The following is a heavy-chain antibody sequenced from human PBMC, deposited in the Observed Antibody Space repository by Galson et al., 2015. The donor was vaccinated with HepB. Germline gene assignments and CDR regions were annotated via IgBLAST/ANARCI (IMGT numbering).Heavy chain of an antibody. J-gene: IGHJ5*02. D-gene: IGHD5-12*01. V-gene: IGHV1-18*01. CDR1: GYTFTSYG. CDR2: ISAYNGNT. CDR3: ARDGRAESIVATIWRYNWFDP. Sequence: SVKVSCKASGYTFTSYGISWVRQAPGQGLEWMGWISAYNGNTNYAQKLQGRVTMTTDTSTSTAYMELRSLRSDDTAVYYCARDGRAESIVATIWRYNWFDPWGQGTLVTVSS.